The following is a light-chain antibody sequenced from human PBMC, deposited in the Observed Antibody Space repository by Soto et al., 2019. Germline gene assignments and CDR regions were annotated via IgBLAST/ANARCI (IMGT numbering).Light chain of an antibody. V-gene: IGKV3-15*01. CDR3: QQYDIWPPYT. J-gene: IGKJ2*01. CDR2: DAS. Sequence: EVVMTQSPASLSASPGVRVTLSCRASQNIRSSLAWYQQRPGQAPRLLIYDASTRATGTPPRFSGGGSGTEFTVTISSLQSEDFAIYYCQQYDIWPPYTFGQGTKVDIK. CDR1: QNIRSS.